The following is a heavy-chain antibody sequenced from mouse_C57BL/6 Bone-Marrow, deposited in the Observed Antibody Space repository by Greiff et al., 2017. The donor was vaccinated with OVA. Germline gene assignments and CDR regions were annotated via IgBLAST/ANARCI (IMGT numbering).Heavy chain of an antibody. CDR3: ARRPYAMDY. CDR1: GFTFSSYA. J-gene: IGHJ4*01. Sequence: EVKVVESGGGLVKPGGSLKLSCAASGFTFSSYAMSWVRQTPEKRLEWVATISDGGSYTYYPDNVKGRFTISRDNAKNNLYLQMSHLKSEDTAMYYCARRPYAMDYWGQGTSVTVSS. CDR2: ISDGGSYT. V-gene: IGHV5-4*03.